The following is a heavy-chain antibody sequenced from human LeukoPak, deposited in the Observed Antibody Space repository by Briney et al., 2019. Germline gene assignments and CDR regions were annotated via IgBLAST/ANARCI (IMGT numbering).Heavy chain of an antibody. CDR1: GYTFTGYY. D-gene: IGHD3-22*01. Sequence: ASVKVSCKASGYTFTGYYMHWVRQAPGQGLEWMGWINPNSGGTSYAQRFQGRVTMTRDTSISTAYMELSRLRSDDTAVYYCARTYPDSSGYYYDYWGQGTLVTVSS. CDR3: ARTYPDSSGYYYDY. J-gene: IGHJ4*02. V-gene: IGHV1-2*02. CDR2: INPNSGGT.